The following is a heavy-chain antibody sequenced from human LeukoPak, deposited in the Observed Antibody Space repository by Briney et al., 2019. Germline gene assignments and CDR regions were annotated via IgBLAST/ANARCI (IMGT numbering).Heavy chain of an antibody. J-gene: IGHJ3*02. CDR3: ARDRGDSSSWYAPVGAFDI. CDR1: GDSVSSNSAA. D-gene: IGHD6-13*01. V-gene: IGHV6-1*01. Sequence: SQTLSLTCAMSGDSVSSNSAAWNWIRQSPSRGLEWMGRTYYRSTGYNDYAVSVKSRITINPDTSKNQFSLQLNSVTPEATAVYYCARDRGDSSSWYAPVGAFDIWGQGTMVTVSS. CDR2: TYYRSTGYN.